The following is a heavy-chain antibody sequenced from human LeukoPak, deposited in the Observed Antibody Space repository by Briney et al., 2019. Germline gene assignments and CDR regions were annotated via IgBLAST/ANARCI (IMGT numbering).Heavy chain of an antibody. V-gene: IGHV4-59*08. CDR1: GGSISSYY. CDR3: ARHALYYDSSGYPGDAFDI. Sequence: SETLSLTCTVSGGSISSYYWSWIRQPPGKGLEWIGYIYYSGSTNYNPSLKSRVTISVDTSKNQFSLKLSSVTAADTAVYYCARHALYYDSSGYPGDAFDIWGQGTMVTVSS. CDR2: IYYSGST. J-gene: IGHJ3*02. D-gene: IGHD3-22*01.